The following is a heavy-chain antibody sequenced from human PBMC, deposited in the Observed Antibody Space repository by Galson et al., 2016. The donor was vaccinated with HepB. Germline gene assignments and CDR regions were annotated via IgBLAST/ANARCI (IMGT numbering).Heavy chain of an antibody. D-gene: IGHD3-16*01. Sequence: SLRLSCAASGFTFSSYWMNWVRQAPGKGLEWIAWITSSSDTMYYADSVKGRFTISRDNAKNSLYLEMNSLRDEDTAVYYCARDDYFRLGYWGQGTLVTVSS. CDR3: ARDDYFRLGY. J-gene: IGHJ4*02. V-gene: IGHV3-48*02. CDR1: GFTFSSYW. CDR2: ITSSSDTM.